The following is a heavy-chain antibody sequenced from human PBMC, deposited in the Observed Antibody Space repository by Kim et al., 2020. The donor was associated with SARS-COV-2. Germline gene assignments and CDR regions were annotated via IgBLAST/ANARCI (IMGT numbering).Heavy chain of an antibody. CDR2: IYYSGST. Sequence: SETLSLTCTVSGGSISSSSYYWGWIRQPPGKGLEWIGSIYYSGSTYYNPSLKSRVTISVDTSKNQFSLKLSSVTAADTAVYYCARDGAHEVGATTYYWG. V-gene: IGHV4-39*07. CDR3: ARDGAHEVGATTYY. CDR1: GGSISSSSYY. J-gene: IGHJ4*01. D-gene: IGHD1-26*01.